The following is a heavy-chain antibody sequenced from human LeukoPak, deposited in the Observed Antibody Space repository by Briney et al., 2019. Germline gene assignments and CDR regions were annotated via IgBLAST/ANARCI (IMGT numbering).Heavy chain of an antibody. CDR2: IIPIFGTA. V-gene: IGHV1-69*13. CDR3: ARRGYSSSWCEDY. J-gene: IGHJ4*02. D-gene: IGHD6-13*01. Sequence: SVKVSCKASGGTFSSYAISWVRQAPGQGLEWMGGIIPIFGTANYAQKFQGRVTITADESTSTAYMELSSLRSEDTAVYYCARRGYSSSWCEDYWGQGTLVTVSS. CDR1: GGTFSSYA.